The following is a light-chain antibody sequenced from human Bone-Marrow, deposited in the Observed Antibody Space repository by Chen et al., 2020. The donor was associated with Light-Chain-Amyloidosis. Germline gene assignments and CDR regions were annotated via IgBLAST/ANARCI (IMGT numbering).Light chain of an antibody. CDR1: SSDVGSYNL. CDR3: CSYGGRGSLDVV. V-gene: IGLV2-23*01. Sequence: QSALTQPASVSGSPGQSITISCTETSSDVGSYNLVSWYQPHPDKAPKLMIYEDNIRPSGVSSRFSGSKSGNTASLTISGLQAEDQADYYCCSYGGRGSLDVVFGGGTKLTVL. J-gene: IGLJ2*01. CDR2: EDN.